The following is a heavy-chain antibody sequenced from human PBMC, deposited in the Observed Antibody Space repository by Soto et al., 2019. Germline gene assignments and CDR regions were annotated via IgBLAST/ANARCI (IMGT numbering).Heavy chain of an antibody. CDR3: ARDITSTYWFDP. V-gene: IGHV1-46*01. Sequence: VASVKVSCKASGYTFISYYIHWVRQAPGQGLEWMGIINPSGGSTTYAQKFQGRVSMTRDTSTSTVYMELSSLRSEDTAVYYCARDITSTYWFDPWGQGTLVTVSS. D-gene: IGHD1-20*01. J-gene: IGHJ5*02. CDR1: GYTFISYY. CDR2: INPSGGST.